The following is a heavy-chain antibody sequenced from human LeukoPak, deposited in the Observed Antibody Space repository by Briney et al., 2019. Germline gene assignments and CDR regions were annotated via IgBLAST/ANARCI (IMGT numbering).Heavy chain of an antibody. V-gene: IGHV3-21*01. CDR2: ITGDSAYI. CDR3: ARYGVSSSTSYIDF. CDR1: GFIFSSHA. D-gene: IGHD2-2*01. J-gene: IGHJ4*02. Sequence: GGSLRLSCAASGFIFSSHAMAWVRQAPGEGLKWVSCITGDSAYIYYADSVKGRFTISRDNAKNSLYLQMNSLRAEDTAVYYCARYGVSSSTSYIDFWGQGTLVTVSS.